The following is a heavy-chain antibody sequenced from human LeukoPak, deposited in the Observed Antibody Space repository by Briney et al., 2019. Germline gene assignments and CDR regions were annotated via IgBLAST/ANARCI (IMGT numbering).Heavy chain of an antibody. D-gene: IGHD3-22*01. J-gene: IGHJ4*02. Sequence: PGGSLRLSCAASGFTFSSYWMSWVRQAPGKGPEWVADIKQDGSDKHYVDAVKCRFTISRDNSKNTLYLKMNSLRAEDTAVYYCAKGQNYYDGSGYYSTDYWGQGTPVTVSS. CDR3: AKGQNYYDGSGYYSTDY. CDR1: GFTFSSYW. CDR2: IKQDGSDK. V-gene: IGHV3-7*04.